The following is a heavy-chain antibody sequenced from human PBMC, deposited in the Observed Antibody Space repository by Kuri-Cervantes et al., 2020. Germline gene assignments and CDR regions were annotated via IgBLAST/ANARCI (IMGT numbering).Heavy chain of an antibody. CDR2: IYSGGST. CDR1: GFTFSSYA. D-gene: IGHD5-18*01. J-gene: IGHJ4*02. CDR3: ARAGRGIQLWLNY. Sequence: GGSLRLSCAASGFTFSSYAMSWVRQAPGKGLEWVSVIYSGGSTYYADSVKGRFTISRDNSKNTLYLQMNSLRAEDTAVYYCARAGRGIQLWLNYWGQGTLVTVSS. V-gene: IGHV3-53*01.